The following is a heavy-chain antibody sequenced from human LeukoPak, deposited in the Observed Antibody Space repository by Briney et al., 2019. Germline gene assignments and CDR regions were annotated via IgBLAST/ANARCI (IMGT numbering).Heavy chain of an antibody. CDR1: GGSFSGYY. D-gene: IGHD3-22*01. V-gene: IGHV4-34*01. Sequence: SETLSLTCAVYGGSFSGYYWTWLRHPPEKGLEWVGEMNHSGSTNYNPSLQSRVTISVDTSKNQFSLKLSSVTAADTAVYYCARLDQYYYDSSGYHIFDDWGQGTLV. J-gene: IGHJ4*02. CDR3: ARLDQYYYDSSGYHIFDD. CDR2: MNHSGST.